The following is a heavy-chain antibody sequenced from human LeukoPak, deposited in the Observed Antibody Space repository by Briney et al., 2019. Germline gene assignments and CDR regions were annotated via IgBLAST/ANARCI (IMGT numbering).Heavy chain of an antibody. CDR3: ARAGGSLLRYFDWLLHMLNDP. CDR1: GFTFSSYA. CDR2: ISYDGSNK. V-gene: IGHV3-30-3*01. J-gene: IGHJ5*02. D-gene: IGHD3-9*01. Sequence: GGSLRLSCAASGFTFSSYAMHWVRQAPGKGLEWVAVISYDGSNKYYADSVKGRFTISRDNSKNTLYLQMNSLRAEDTAVYYCARAGGSLLRYFDWLLHMLNDPWGQGTLVTVSS.